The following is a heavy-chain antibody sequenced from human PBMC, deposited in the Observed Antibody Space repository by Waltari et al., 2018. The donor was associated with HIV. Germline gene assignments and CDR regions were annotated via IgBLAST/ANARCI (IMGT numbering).Heavy chain of an antibody. D-gene: IGHD2-21*02. CDR1: GFSFSSYG. Sequence: QVKLVESGGGVVQPGRSLRLSCAASGFSFSSYGMHWVRQAPGKGREWLAVISYDVSNKYYADSGKVRFTISRDNSKNTLYLQMNSLRAEDTAVYYCAKDYFVVVTAAGPFDPWGQGTLVTVSS. CDR3: AKDYFVVVTAAGPFDP. V-gene: IGHV3-30*18. CDR2: ISYDVSNK. J-gene: IGHJ5*02.